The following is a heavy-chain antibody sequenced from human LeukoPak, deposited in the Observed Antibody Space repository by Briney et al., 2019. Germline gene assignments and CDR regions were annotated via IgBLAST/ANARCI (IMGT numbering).Heavy chain of an antibody. D-gene: IGHD2-15*01. Sequence: PGGSLRLSCAASGFTFHTYAMTWVRQAPGKGLEGVSSISSGGTYIYYAESVRGRSTISRDNTKNFLYLQLSTLRVEDTAVYYCARDRPTGRSRGVVVQWGQGTLVTVSS. CDR2: ISSGGTYI. J-gene: IGHJ4*02. CDR1: GFTFHTYA. CDR3: ARDRPTGRSRGVVVQ. V-gene: IGHV3-21*01.